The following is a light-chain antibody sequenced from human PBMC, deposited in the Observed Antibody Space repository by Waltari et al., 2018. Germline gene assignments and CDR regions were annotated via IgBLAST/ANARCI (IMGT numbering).Light chain of an antibody. CDR1: STDVCVYNY. CDR3: ASFAGSNTL. CDR2: EVS. Sequence: QSALTQPPSASGSPGQSVTMSCTGTSTDVCVYNYVSWYQQPPGKAPNLLIYEVSERPSGVPDRFSGSKSGNTASLTVSGLQPEDEADYYCASFAGSNTLFGGGTKLTVL. V-gene: IGLV2-8*01. J-gene: IGLJ2*01.